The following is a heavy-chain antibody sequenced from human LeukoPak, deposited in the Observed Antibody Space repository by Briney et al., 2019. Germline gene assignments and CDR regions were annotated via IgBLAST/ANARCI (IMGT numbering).Heavy chain of an antibody. CDR1: GYTLTELS. Sequence: GASVKVSCKVSGYTLTELSMHRVRQAPGKGLEWMGGFDPEDGETIYAQKFQGRVTMTEDTSTDTAYMELSSLRSEDTAVYYCATAPIHEWELLLGAFDIWGQGTMVTVSS. V-gene: IGHV1-24*01. D-gene: IGHD1-26*01. CDR3: ATAPIHEWELLLGAFDI. J-gene: IGHJ3*02. CDR2: FDPEDGET.